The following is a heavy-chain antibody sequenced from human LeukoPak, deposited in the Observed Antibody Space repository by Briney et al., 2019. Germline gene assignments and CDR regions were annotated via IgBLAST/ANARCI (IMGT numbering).Heavy chain of an antibody. D-gene: IGHD1-14*01. Sequence: GASVNVSCKASGYTFTGYYINWVRQAPGQSLEWMGWINPNSGATKFAQKFQGRVTLTRDTSINTAYMELTSLRSDDTAVYLCARDRQYGTSWRRTSFDPWGQGTLVTVSS. J-gene: IGHJ5*02. V-gene: IGHV1-2*02. CDR3: ARDRQYGTSWRRTSFDP. CDR1: GYTFTGYY. CDR2: INPNSGAT.